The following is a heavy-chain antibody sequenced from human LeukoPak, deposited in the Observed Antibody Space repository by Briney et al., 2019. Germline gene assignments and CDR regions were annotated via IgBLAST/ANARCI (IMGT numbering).Heavy chain of an antibody. V-gene: IGHV1-18*01. CDR3: ASTPYYDSSGYNY. CDR1: GYTFTSYG. CDR2: ISAYNGNT. D-gene: IGHD3-22*01. J-gene: IGHJ4*02. Sequence: GASVKVSCKASGYTFTSYGISWVRQAPRQGLEWRGWISAYNGNTNYAQKLQSRVTMTTDTSTSTAYMELRSLRSGDTAVYYCASTPYYDSSGYNYWGQRTLVTVSS.